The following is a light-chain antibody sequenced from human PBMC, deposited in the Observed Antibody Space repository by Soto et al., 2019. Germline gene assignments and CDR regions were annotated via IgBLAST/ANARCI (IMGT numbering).Light chain of an antibody. CDR1: QSVTNN. CDR3: QQRSSAIT. Sequence: ETVMTHSPATLSVSPGERATLSCRASQSVTNNLAWYQQKPGQAPRLLIYGASTRATGIPARFSGRGSGTDFTLTISSLEPEDFAVYYCQQRSSAITFGQGTRLEIK. V-gene: IGKV3D-15*01. CDR2: GAS. J-gene: IGKJ5*01.